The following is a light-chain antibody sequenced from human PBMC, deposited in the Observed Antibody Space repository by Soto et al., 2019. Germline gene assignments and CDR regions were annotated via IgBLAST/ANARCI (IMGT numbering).Light chain of an antibody. V-gene: IGLV2-14*01. CDR2: EVN. CDR3: SSFRSGTTL. J-gene: IGLJ1*01. Sequence: QSVLTQPASVSGSPGQSITISCTGTSSDVGGYDYVSWYQLHPGKAPKLMVFEVNNRPSGVSYRFSGSKSGNTASLTISGLQAEDEADYYCSSFRSGTTLFGTGTKVTVL. CDR1: SSDVGGYDY.